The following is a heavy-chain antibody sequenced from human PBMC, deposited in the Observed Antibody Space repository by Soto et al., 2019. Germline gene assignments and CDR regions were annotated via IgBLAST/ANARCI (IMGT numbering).Heavy chain of an antibody. V-gene: IGHV4-31*03. D-gene: IGHD4-17*01. CDR3: ARPLPLNDYGEAPVAFDI. J-gene: IGHJ3*02. CDR2: IYYSGST. CDR1: GGSISSGGYY. Sequence: QVQLQESGPGLVKPSQTLSLTCTVSGGSISSGGYYWSWIRQHPGKGLEWIGYIYYSGSTYYNPSLQSRVTISVDTSKIQFYLKLSSVTAADTAVYYCARPLPLNDYGEAPVAFDIWGQGTMVTVSS.